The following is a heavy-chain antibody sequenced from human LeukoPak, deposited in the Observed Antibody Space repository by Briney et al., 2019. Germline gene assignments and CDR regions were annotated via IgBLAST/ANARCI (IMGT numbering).Heavy chain of an antibody. Sequence: GGSLRLSCTASGFSFSNHYMRWIRQAPGKGLEWVANINEDGSNKWHLGSVKGRFTVSRDNARNSLYLQMNSLRVEDTAVYYCAKPPDGYNSGAFGYWGQGTLVTVSS. CDR3: AKPPDGYNSGAFGY. CDR2: INEDGSNK. J-gene: IGHJ4*02. V-gene: IGHV3-7*01. D-gene: IGHD5-24*01. CDR1: GFSFSNHY.